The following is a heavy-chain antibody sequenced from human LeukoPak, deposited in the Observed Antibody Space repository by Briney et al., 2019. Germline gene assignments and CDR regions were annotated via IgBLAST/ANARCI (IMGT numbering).Heavy chain of an antibody. CDR1: GGSISSGY. V-gene: IGHV4-59*01. Sequence: SETLSLTCTVSGGSISSGYWSWIRQPPGKGLERIGYIYYSGSTNYNPSLESRVSMSLDTSKTQFSLNLRSVTAADTAVYYCARYVRNSGTFYLDYWGQGTLVTVSS. J-gene: IGHJ4*02. D-gene: IGHD1-26*01. CDR2: IYYSGST. CDR3: ARYVRNSGTFYLDY.